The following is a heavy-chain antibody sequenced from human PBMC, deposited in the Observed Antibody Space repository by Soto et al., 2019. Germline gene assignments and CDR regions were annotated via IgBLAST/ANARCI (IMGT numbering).Heavy chain of an antibody. J-gene: IGHJ4*02. CDR1: GFSLSNYW. Sequence: EVQLVEYGGGLVQPGGSLRLSCEASGFSLSNYWMSWVRQAPGEGPEWVASIKSDGSAKNYVDDVRGRFTVSRDNAKNSLFLQLNSLRADDTAVYYCSRDVIWGRGSLVFVSS. V-gene: IGHV3-7*05. CDR2: IKSDGSAK. CDR3: SRDVI.